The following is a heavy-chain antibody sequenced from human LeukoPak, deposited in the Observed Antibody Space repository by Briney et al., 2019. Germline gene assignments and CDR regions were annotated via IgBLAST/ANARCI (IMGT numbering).Heavy chain of an antibody. CDR1: GGTFSSYA. CDR2: IIPIFGTA. V-gene: IGHV1-69*13. CDR3: ARELRSGGEDWFDP. J-gene: IGHJ5*02. Sequence: VASVKVSCKASGGTFSSYAISWVRQAPGQGLEWMGGIIPIFGTANYAQKFRGRVTITADESTSTAYMELSSLRSEDTAVYYCARELRSGGEDWFDPWGQGTLVTVSS. D-gene: IGHD2-15*01.